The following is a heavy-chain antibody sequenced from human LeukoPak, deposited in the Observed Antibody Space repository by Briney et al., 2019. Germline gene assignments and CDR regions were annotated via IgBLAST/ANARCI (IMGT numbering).Heavy chain of an antibody. V-gene: IGHV1-18*01. CDR1: GYTFTSYG. J-gene: IGHJ4*02. D-gene: IGHD3-3*01. CDR2: ISAYNGNT. CDR3: GRVYYDFWSGYPGFDY. Sequence: ASVKVCCKASGYTFTSYGISWVRQAPGQGLEWMGWISAYNGNTNYAQKLQGRVTMTTDTSTSTAYMELRSLRSDDTAVYYCGRVYYDFWSGYPGFDYWGQGTLVTVSS.